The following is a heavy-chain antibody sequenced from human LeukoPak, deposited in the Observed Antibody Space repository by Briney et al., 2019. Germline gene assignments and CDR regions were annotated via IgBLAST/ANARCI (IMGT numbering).Heavy chain of an antibody. V-gene: IGHV4-39*07. CDR1: GGSISSSSYY. CDR2: IYTSGST. J-gene: IGHJ4*02. CDR3: ARDDGSSWYLFDY. Sequence: PSETLSLTCTVSGGSISSSSYYWGWIRQPPGKGLEWTGRIYTSGSTNYNPSLKSRVTMSVDTSKNQFSLRLSSVTAADTAVYYCARDDGSSWYLFDYWGQGTLVTVSS. D-gene: IGHD6-13*01.